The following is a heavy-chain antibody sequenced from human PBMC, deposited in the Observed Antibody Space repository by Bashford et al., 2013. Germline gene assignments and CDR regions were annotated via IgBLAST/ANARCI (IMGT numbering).Heavy chain of an antibody. CDR2: IYSSGST. D-gene: IGHD6-6*01. Sequence: SETLSLTCTVSGGSISSGTYYWSWIRQPAGKGLEWIGRIYSSGSTYYNPILKSRVTMSVDTSKNQFSLKLSSVTAADTAVYYCARDREYSSSSGPYYYGMDVVGPRDHGHRLL. V-gene: IGHV4-61*02. CDR3: ARDREYSSSSGPYYYGMDV. J-gene: IGHJ6*02. CDR1: GGSISSGTYY.